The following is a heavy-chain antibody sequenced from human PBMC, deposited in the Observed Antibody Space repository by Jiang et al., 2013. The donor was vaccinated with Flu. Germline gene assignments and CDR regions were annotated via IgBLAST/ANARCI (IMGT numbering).Heavy chain of an antibody. Sequence: MGGIIPIFGTANYAQKFQGRVTITADESTSTAYMELSSLRSEDTAVYYCARDKGRGKGIAARPTYYYYGMDVWGQGTTVTVSS. CDR3: ARDKGRGKGIAARPTYYYYGMDV. D-gene: IGHD6-6*01. J-gene: IGHJ6*02. V-gene: IGHV1-69*01. CDR2: IIPIFGTA.